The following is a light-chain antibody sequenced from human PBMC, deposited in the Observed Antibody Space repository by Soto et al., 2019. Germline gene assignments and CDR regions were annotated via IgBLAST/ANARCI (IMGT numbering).Light chain of an antibody. V-gene: IGKV1-5*01. J-gene: IGKJ1*01. CDR3: LQAINYPWT. CDR1: QTISSW. Sequence: DIQMTQSLSTLSTSVGDRVTLACRASQTISSWLAWYQQKTGKAPKPLIYGASNLQSGVPPRFSGSGSGTDFTLAISRLQPEESATYYCLQAINYPWTGGPGTKVEIK. CDR2: GAS.